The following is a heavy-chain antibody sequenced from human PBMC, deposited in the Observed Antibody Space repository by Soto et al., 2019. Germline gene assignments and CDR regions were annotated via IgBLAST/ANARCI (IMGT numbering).Heavy chain of an antibody. D-gene: IGHD6-13*01. J-gene: IGHJ6*02. V-gene: IGHV1-2*04. CDR1: GYTFTGYY. Sequence: ASVKVSCKASGYTFTGYYMHWVRQAPGQGLEWMGWINPNSGGTNYAQKFQGWVTMTRDTSISTAYMELSRLRSDDTAVYYCARVRAKGGWIAAADGGMDVWGQGTTVTVSS. CDR3: ARVRAKGGWIAAADGGMDV. CDR2: INPNSGGT.